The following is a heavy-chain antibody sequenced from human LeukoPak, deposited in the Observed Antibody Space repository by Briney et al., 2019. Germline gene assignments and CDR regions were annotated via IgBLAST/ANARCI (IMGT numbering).Heavy chain of an antibody. V-gene: IGHV3-30*14. CDR2: ISYDGSNK. J-gene: IGHJ4*02. CDR1: GFTFSSYA. D-gene: IGHD3-10*01. Sequence: GGSLRLSCAASGFTFSSYAMHWVRQAPGKGLEWVAFISYDGSNKYYADSVEGRFTISRDNSKNTLYLQMNSLRAEDTAVYYCARDYYGSGSYPSDYWGQGTLVTVSS. CDR3: ARDYYGSGSYPSDY.